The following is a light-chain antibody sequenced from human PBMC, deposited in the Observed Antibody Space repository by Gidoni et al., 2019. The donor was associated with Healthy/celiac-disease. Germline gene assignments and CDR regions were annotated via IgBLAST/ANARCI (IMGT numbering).Light chain of an antibody. CDR3: MQALQTP. CDR1: QSLLHSNGYNY. V-gene: IGKV2-28*01. CDR2: LGS. J-gene: IGKJ2*01. Sequence: DIVMTQSPLSLPVTPGEPAFISCRSSQSLLHSNGYNYLDWYLQKPGQSPQLLIYLGSNRASGVPDRFSGSGSGTDFTLKISRVEAEDVGVYYCMQALQTPIGQXTKLEIK.